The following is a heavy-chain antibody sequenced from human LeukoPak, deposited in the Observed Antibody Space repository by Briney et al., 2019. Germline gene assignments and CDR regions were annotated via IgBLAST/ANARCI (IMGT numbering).Heavy chain of an antibody. D-gene: IGHD6-13*01. Sequence: GGSLRLSCAASGFTFSSYGMHWVRQAPGKGLEWVAVISYDGSNKYYADSVKGRFTISRDNSKNTLYLQMNSLRAEDTAVYYCAKDFGSSWSYYFDYWGQGTLVTVSS. CDR2: ISYDGSNK. J-gene: IGHJ4*02. CDR1: GFTFSSYG. CDR3: AKDFGSSWSYYFDY. V-gene: IGHV3-30*18.